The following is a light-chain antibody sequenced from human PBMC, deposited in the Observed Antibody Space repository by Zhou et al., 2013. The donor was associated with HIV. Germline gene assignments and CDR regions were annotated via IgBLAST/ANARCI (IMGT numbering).Light chain of an antibody. CDR3: QQYKGYPLT. V-gene: IGKV1-5*03. J-gene: IGKJ4*01. CDR1: QSISTW. Sequence: DIQMTQSPSTLSASVGDRVTITCRASQSISTWLAWYQQKRGKAPKLLIYKASNLESGVPSRFSGSGSGTEFTLTISSLQPDDFATYFCQQYKGYPLTFGGGTKVEIK. CDR2: KAS.